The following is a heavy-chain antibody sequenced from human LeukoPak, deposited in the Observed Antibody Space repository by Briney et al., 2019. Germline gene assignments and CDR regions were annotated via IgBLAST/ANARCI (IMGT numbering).Heavy chain of an antibody. D-gene: IGHD4-17*01. CDR1: GYTFTSYY. CDR3: ARDYGDYVLSY. V-gene: IGHV1-46*01. J-gene: IGHJ4*02. CDR2: INPSGGST. Sequence: GASVKVSCKASGYTFTSYYMHWVRQAPGQGLEWMGIINPSGGSTSYAQKFQGRVTMTRDTSTSAVYMELSSLRSEDTAVYYCARDYGDYVLSYWGQGTLVTVSS.